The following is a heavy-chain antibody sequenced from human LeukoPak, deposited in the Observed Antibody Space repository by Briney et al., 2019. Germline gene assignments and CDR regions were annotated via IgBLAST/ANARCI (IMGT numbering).Heavy chain of an antibody. CDR3: ASWGSPTSRGDY. V-gene: IGHV1-69*13. J-gene: IGHJ4*02. CDR2: IIPIFGTA. CDR1: GGTFSSYA. D-gene: IGHD3-16*01. Sequence: ASVEVSCKASGGTFSSYAISWVRQAPGQGLEWMGGIIPIFGTANYAQKFQGRVTITADESTSTAYMELSSLRSEDTAVYYCASWGSPTSRGDYWGQGTLVTVSS.